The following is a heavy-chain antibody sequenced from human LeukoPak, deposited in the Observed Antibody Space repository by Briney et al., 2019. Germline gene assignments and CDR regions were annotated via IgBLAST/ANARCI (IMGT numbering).Heavy chain of an antibody. CDR3: ARDWSVGIRDDY. V-gene: IGHV1-2*06. CDR2: IYPNSGGT. J-gene: IGHJ4*02. D-gene: IGHD3-3*01. CDR1: GYTFTGYY. Sequence: ASVKVSCKASGYTFTGYYIHWVRQAPGQGLEWMGRIYPNSGGTNYARKFRGRVTMTRDTSITTAYMELSRLRSDDTAVYYCARDWSVGIRDDYWGQGTLVTVSS.